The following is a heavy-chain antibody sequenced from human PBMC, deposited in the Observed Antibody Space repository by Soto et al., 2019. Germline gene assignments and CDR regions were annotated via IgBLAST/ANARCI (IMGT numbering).Heavy chain of an antibody. CDR2: ISYDGSNK. D-gene: IGHD2-2*01. CDR1: GFTFSSYG. Sequence: GGSLRLSCAVSGFTFSSYGMHWVRQAPGKGLEWVAVISYDGSNKYYADSVKGRFTISRDNSKNTLYLQMNSLRAEDTAVYYCAKAGDWMCSTSCYSTGYYYYGMDVWGQGTTVTVSS. V-gene: IGHV3-30*18. CDR3: AKAGDWMCSTSCYSTGYYYYGMDV. J-gene: IGHJ6*02.